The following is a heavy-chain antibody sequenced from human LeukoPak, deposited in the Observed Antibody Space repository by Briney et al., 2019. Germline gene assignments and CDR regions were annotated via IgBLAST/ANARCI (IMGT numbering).Heavy chain of an antibody. CDR2: IDHSGST. V-gene: IGHV4-39*07. CDR3: ARALGAFDI. Sequence: SETLSLTCTVSGGSISSSNYYWGWIRQPPGKGLEWIGEIDHSGSTNYNPSLKSRVTISVDTSKNQVSLKLNSVTAADTAVYYCARALGAFDIWGQGKMVTVSS. J-gene: IGHJ3*02. CDR1: GGSISSSNYY.